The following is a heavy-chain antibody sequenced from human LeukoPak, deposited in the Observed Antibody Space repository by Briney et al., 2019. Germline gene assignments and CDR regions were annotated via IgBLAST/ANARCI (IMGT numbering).Heavy chain of an antibody. D-gene: IGHD2-15*01. CDR1: GYSFTSYW. V-gene: IGHV5-51*01. CDR2: IYPGDSDT. CDR3: VRSPACSSGTCYPNWFDP. Sequence: GESLKISCKGSGYSFTSYWIAWVRQMPGKGLEWMGLIYPGDSDTRYSPSFQGQVTISADKSISSAYLQWSSLKASDTAMYYCVRSPACSSGTCYPNWFDPWGQGTLVTVSS. J-gene: IGHJ5*02.